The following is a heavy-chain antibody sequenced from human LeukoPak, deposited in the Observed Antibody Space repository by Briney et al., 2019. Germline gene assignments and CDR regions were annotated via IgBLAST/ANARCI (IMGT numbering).Heavy chain of an antibody. D-gene: IGHD3-10*02. CDR2: ISSSSSYI. V-gene: IGHV3-21*01. Sequence: GGSLRLSCAAAGFTVSTSAMSWVRQAPGKGLEWVSSISSSSSYIYYADSVKGRFTISRDNAKNSLYLQMNSLRAEDTAVYYCAELGITMIGGVWGKGTTVTISS. CDR3: AELGITMIGGV. J-gene: IGHJ6*04. CDR1: GFTVSTSA.